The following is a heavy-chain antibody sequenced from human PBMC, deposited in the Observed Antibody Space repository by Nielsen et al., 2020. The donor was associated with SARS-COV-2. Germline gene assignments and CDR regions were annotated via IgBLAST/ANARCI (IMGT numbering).Heavy chain of an antibody. Sequence: SETLSLTCTVSGGSISSYYWSWIRQPPGKGLEWIGYISNTGSTNYNPSLQSRVTISLDTSKNQFSLKLSSVTAADTAVYYCARDHGYNYAYGHYYYGMDVWGQGTTVTVSS. CDR3: ARDHGYNYAYGHYYYGMDV. CDR2: ISNTGST. CDR1: GGSISSYY. V-gene: IGHV4-59*01. J-gene: IGHJ6*02. D-gene: IGHD5-24*01.